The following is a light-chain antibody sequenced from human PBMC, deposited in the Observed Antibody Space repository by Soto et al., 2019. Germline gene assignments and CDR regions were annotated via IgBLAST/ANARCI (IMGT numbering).Light chain of an antibody. CDR1: QSIRNR. CDR3: QQYNRHSI. V-gene: IGKV1-5*01. CDR2: DAS. J-gene: IGKJ2*01. Sequence: DIQMTQSPSTLPASVGDRVTITCRASQSIRNRLAWYQQKPGKAPKLLIYDASTLESGVSSRFSGSGSGTEFTLTISSLQPDDFATYYCQQYNRHSIFGQGTKLEIK.